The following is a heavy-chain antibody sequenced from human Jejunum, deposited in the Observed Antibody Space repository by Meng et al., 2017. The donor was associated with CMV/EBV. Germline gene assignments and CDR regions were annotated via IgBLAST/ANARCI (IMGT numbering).Heavy chain of an antibody. D-gene: IGHD2-21*02. J-gene: IGHJ4*02. V-gene: IGHV3-66*01. CDR3: ARGSCSGDCRHPFDY. CDR1: GFTVSSNY. CDR2: IYSGGST. Sequence: EVQLVESXXXXXLXXGXXRLSCAASGFTVSSNYMNWVRQAPGKGLEWVSVIYSGGSTYYADSVKDRYTISRDNSKNTLYLQINGLRAEDTAVYYCARGSCSGDCRHPFDYWGQGILVTVSS.